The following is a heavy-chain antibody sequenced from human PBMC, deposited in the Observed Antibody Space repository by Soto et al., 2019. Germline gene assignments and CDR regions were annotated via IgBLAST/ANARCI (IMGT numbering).Heavy chain of an antibody. V-gene: IGHV3-30*18. J-gene: IGHJ4*02. Sequence: QVQLVESGGGVVQPGGSLRLSCAASGFTFSTYGMHWVRQAPGKGLEWVAVISYDGTNKYYADSVKGRFTISRDDSKNTLHLLMNSLRAEDTAVYYCAKGGDSSSWLRYWGQGALVTVSS. CDR1: GFTFSTYG. CDR3: AKGGDSSSWLRY. CDR2: ISYDGTNK. D-gene: IGHD6-13*01.